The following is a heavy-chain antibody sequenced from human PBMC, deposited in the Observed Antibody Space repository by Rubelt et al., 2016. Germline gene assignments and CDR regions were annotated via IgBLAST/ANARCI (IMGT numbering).Heavy chain of an antibody. V-gene: IGHV3-21*01. CDR3: ARVRGGSWESSYLDY. D-gene: IGHD6-13*01. J-gene: IGHJ4*02. CDR1: GFTFSSYS. Sequence: EVQLVESGGGLVKPGESLRLSCAASGFTFSSYSMNWVRLAPGKGLEWVSSISVTTGYTYYADSVKGRFTISRDDAQNSLSLQMNSLRAVDTAVYYCARVRGGSWESSYLDYWGRGTLVTVSS. CDR2: ISVTTGYT.